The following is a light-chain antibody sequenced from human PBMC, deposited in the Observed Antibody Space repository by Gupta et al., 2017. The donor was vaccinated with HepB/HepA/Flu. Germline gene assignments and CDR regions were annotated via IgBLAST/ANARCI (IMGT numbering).Light chain of an antibody. Sequence: ELVLTQSPRSLPLSPGETATLSCRASQSVSNCNLAWYQQKPGQAPRLLIYGASSRATGIPDRFSGSGSGTDFTLTISRLEPEDFAVYYCQQYGSSPWTFGQGTKVEIK. CDR2: GAS. CDR3: QQYGSSPWT. V-gene: IGKV3-20*01. J-gene: IGKJ1*01. CDR1: QSVSNCN.